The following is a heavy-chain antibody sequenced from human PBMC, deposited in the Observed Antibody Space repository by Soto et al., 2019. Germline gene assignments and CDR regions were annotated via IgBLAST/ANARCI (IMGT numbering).Heavy chain of an antibody. V-gene: IGHV3-72*01. J-gene: IGHJ6*01. D-gene: IGHD1-26*01. CDR2: SRNRVNSHTT. CDR3: TRGLLGGAPSYPFHGMAV. Sequence: EVQLVESGGGLVQPGGSLRLSCAASGFTFSDHYMDWVRQAPGKGLEWVARSRNRVNSHTTEYAASVKGRFTISRDESKSSLYLQMNSLKIEDTAVYYCTRGLLGGAPSYPFHGMAVWGQGTTVTVSS. CDR1: GFTFSDHY.